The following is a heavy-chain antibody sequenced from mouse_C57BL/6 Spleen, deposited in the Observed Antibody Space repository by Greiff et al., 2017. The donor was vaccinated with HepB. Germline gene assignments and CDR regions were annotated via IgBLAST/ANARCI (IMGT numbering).Heavy chain of an antibody. D-gene: IGHD2-3*01. V-gene: IGHV1-82*01. Sequence: VQGVESGPELVKPGASVKISCKASGYAFSSSWMNWVKQRPGKGLEWIGRIYPGDGDTNYNGKFKGKATLTADKSSSTAYMQLSSLTSEDSAVYFCAKKYDGYYPVYFDVWGTGTTVTVSS. CDR2: IYPGDGDT. J-gene: IGHJ1*03. CDR1: GYAFSSSW. CDR3: AKKYDGYYPVYFDV.